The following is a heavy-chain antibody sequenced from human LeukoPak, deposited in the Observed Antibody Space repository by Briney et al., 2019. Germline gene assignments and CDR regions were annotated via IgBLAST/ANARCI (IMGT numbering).Heavy chain of an antibody. CDR3: ARTYCTSSSCYFDY. D-gene: IGHD2-2*01. CDR2: TYYRSKWYN. V-gene: IGHV6-1*01. Sequence: SQTLSLTCAISGDSVSSNSAAWNWIRLSPSRGLEWLGRTYYRSKWYNDYAVSVKGRVTINPDTSKNQLSLQLNSVTPEDTAVYYCARTYCTSSSCYFDYWGQGTLVTVSS. CDR1: GDSVSSNSAA. J-gene: IGHJ4*02.